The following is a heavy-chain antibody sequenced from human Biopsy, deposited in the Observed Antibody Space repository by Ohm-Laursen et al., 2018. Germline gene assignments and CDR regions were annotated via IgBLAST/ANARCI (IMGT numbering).Heavy chain of an antibody. CDR2: MNPDSGNT. J-gene: IGHJ5*02. D-gene: IGHD1/OR15-1a*01. CDR1: GYTFTSYE. Sequence: APVKVSCKTSGYTFTSYEINWVRQATGQGLEWMGWMNPDSGNTGYAQNFQGRVTMTRNTSISTAYMELSSLRSEDTAVYYCARGGGYNWNNGWFDPWGQGTLVTVSS. V-gene: IGHV1-8*01. CDR3: ARGGGYNWNNGWFDP.